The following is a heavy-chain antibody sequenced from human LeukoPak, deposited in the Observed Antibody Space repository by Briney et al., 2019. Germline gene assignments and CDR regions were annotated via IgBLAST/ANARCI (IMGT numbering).Heavy chain of an antibody. D-gene: IGHD6-13*01. V-gene: IGHV5-51*01. CDR3: VRHGLGSSWFGFDY. J-gene: IGHJ4*02. CDR2: IYPGDSDP. Sequence: GESLKISFKGSGXIFTTYWIGWVRQMPGKGLEWMGIIYPGDSDPRYSPSFQGQVTISADKSISTAYLQWSSLKASDSAMYYCVRHGLGSSWFGFDYWGQGTLVTVSS. CDR1: GXIFTTYW.